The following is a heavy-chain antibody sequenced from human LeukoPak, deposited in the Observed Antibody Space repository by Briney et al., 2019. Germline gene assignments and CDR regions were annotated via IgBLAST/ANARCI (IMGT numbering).Heavy chain of an antibody. J-gene: IGHJ4*02. CDR3: ARASDRGLRLGELSPPFDY. CDR2: IYYSGST. Sequence: SETLSLTCTVSGGSISSGGYYWSWIRQHPGKGLEWIGYIYYSGSTYYNPSLKSRVTISVDTSKNQFSLKLSSVTAADTAVYYCARASDRGLRLGELSPPFDYWGQGTLVTVSS. CDR1: GGSISSGGYY. V-gene: IGHV4-31*03. D-gene: IGHD3-16*02.